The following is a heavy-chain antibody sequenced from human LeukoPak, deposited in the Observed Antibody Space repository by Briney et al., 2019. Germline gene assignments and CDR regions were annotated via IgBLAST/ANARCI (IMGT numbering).Heavy chain of an antibody. CDR3: ASQRDGHDY. Sequence: SETLSLTCSVSGGSIGSYYWSWIRQPPGKGLEWIGYIYYSGSTNYNPSLKSRVTISVDTSKNQFSLKLSSVTAADTAVYYCASQRDGHDYWGQGTLVTVSS. V-gene: IGHV4-59*08. CDR1: GGSIGSYY. J-gene: IGHJ4*02. CDR2: IYYSGST. D-gene: IGHD5-24*01.